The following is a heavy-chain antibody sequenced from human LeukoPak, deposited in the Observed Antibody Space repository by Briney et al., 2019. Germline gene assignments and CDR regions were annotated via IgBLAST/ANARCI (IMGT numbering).Heavy chain of an antibody. Sequence: ASVKVSCKASGYTFTGYYIHWVRQAPGQGLEWMGWINPNSGGTNYAQKFQGRVTMTRDTSISTAYMELSRLRSDDTAVYYCAREVAFGKHFDYWGQGTLVTVSS. D-gene: IGHD3-16*01. CDR3: AREVAFGKHFDY. CDR1: GYTFTGYY. V-gene: IGHV1-2*02. CDR2: INPNSGGT. J-gene: IGHJ4*02.